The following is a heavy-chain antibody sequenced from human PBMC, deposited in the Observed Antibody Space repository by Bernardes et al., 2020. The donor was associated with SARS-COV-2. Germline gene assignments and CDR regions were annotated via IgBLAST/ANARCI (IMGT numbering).Heavy chain of an antibody. V-gene: IGHV3-7*03. CDR2: IKQDGSEK. CDR3: ARDAMASGWYSGYYYYYGMDV. CDR1: GFTFSSYW. J-gene: IGHJ6*02. Sequence: GGSLRLSCAASGFTFSSYWMSWVRQAPGKGLEWVANIKQDGSEKYYVDSVKGRFTISRDNAKNSLYLQMNSLRAEDTAVYYCARDAMASGWYSGYYYYYGMDVWGQGTTVTVSS. D-gene: IGHD6-19*01.